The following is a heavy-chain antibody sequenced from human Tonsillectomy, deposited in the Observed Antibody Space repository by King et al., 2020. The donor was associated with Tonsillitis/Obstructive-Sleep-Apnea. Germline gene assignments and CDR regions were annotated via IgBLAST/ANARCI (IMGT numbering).Heavy chain of an antibody. CDR3: ARDLTGTPGY. J-gene: IGHJ4*02. Sequence: VQLVESGGGLVQPGGSLRLSCAASGLTVSNNYMTWVRQAPGKGLEWVSVRYSGGSTSYADSVKGRFTISRHNSKNTLYLQMNSLRTEDTAVYYCARDLTGTPGYWGQGTLVTVSS. CDR1: GLTVSNNY. CDR2: RYSGGST. D-gene: IGHD1-20*01. V-gene: IGHV3-53*04.